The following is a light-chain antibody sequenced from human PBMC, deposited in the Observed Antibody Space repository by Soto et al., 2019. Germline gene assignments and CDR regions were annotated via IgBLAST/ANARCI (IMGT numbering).Light chain of an antibody. V-gene: IGKV1-9*01. CDR3: QQLNSYPPF. J-gene: IGKJ4*01. CDR1: QIIITY. Sequence: DIQMTQSPSSLSASVGDRVTITCRASQIIITYLNWYQQRAGLAPRLLIYAASSLQSGVPSRFSGSGSGTDFTLTISSLQPEDFATYYCQQLNSYPPFFGGGTKVDIK. CDR2: AAS.